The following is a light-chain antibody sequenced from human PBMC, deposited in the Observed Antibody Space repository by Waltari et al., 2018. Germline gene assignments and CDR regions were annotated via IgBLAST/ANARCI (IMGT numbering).Light chain of an antibody. CDR2: VNSDGGH. V-gene: IGLV4-69*01. CDR3: QTWGMNIQV. J-gene: IGLJ3*02. Sequence: QLVLTQSPSASASLGASVKLTCTLTGAYSAYAIAWHQLQPEKGPRSLMNVNSDGGHDKADGIPERFSGSSAGAERYLIISRLQSDDEADYFCQTWGMNIQVFGGGTRLTVL. CDR1: GAYSAYA.